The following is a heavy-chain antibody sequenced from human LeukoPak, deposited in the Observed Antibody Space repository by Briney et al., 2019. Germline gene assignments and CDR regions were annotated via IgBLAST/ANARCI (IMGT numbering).Heavy chain of an antibody. Sequence: GGSLRLSCAASGFAFSNYEMNWVRHAPGKGLEWVSYISPSGGTIIYADSVKGRFTISRDNAKNSLYLQMNSLGAEDTAVYYCVRVRYCSSTNCHGGWFDPWGQGTLVTVSS. CDR2: ISPSGGTI. V-gene: IGHV3-48*03. J-gene: IGHJ5*02. CDR1: GFAFSNYE. CDR3: VRVRYCSSTNCHGGWFDP. D-gene: IGHD2-2*01.